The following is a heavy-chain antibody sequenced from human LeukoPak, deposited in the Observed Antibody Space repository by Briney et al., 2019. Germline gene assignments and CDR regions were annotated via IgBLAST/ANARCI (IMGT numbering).Heavy chain of an antibody. CDR1: GGSISSGGYY. V-gene: IGHV4-31*03. D-gene: IGHD3-22*01. J-gene: IGHJ4*02. CDR2: IYYSGST. CDR3: ARECYDSSGYLCY. Sequence: SQTLSLTCTVSGGSISSGGYYWSWIRQHPGKGLEWIGYIYYSGSTYYNPSLKSRVTISVDTSKNQFSLKLSSVTAADTAVYYCARECYDSSGYLCYWGQGTLVTVSS.